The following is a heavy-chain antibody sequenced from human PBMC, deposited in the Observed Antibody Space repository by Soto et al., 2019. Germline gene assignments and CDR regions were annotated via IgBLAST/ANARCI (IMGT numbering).Heavy chain of an antibody. J-gene: IGHJ4*02. CDR1: GYTFTTYG. Sequence: QVQLVQSGAEVKKPGASVKVSCKASGYTFTTYGISWVRQAPGQGLEWMGWSNGYNGNTNYAQKLQGRVTMTTDTPTSTAYMELRSLRSDDTAVYYCARDPVAGTYFDYWGPGTLVTVSS. D-gene: IGHD6-19*01. CDR2: SNGYNGNT. CDR3: ARDPVAGTYFDY. V-gene: IGHV1-18*01.